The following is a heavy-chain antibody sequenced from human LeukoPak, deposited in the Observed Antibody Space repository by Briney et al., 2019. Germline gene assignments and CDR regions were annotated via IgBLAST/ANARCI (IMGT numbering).Heavy chain of an antibody. CDR3: AKRGVVIRVILVGFHKEAYYFDS. CDR1: GITLSNYG. CDR2: ISGSGGSA. J-gene: IGHJ4*02. D-gene: IGHD3-22*01. Sequence: GGSLRLSCAVSGITLSNYGMSWVRQAPGKGPEWVAGISGSGGSAYYADAVKGRFTISRDNPRNTLYLQMNSLRVEDTAVYFCAKRGVVIRVILVGFHKEAYYFDSWGQGALVTVSS. V-gene: IGHV3-23*01.